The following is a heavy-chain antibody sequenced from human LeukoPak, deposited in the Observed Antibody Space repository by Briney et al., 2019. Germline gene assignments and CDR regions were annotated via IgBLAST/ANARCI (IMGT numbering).Heavy chain of an antibody. CDR1: VFTPDDST. J-gene: IGHJ3*02. CDR3: AKDLRRWLQSYRAFYI. Sequence: PGRSLRLSCAPSVFTPDDSTIRWVWHAPRGSRERVSRISWKSAGIGYADSLKCRVTISRDNAKNSMYHQKNTLRPQHTGLYYCAKDLRRWLQSYRAFYIWGQGTMVTVSS. D-gene: IGHD5-24*01. CDR2: ISWKSAGI. V-gene: IGHV3-9*02.